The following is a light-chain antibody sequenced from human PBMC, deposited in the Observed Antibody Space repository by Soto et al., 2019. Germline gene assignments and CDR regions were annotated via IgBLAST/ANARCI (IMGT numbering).Light chain of an antibody. J-gene: IGKJ5*01. CDR1: QGVASRY. CDR3: QQYGSSPIA. Sequence: EIVLTQSPGTLSLSPGERATLSCRASQGVASRYLAWYQQEPGQAPRLLIYGASTRATGIPDRFSGSGLGTDFTLTISRLEPEDFAVYYCQQYGSSPIAFGQGTRLE. CDR2: GAS. V-gene: IGKV3-20*01.